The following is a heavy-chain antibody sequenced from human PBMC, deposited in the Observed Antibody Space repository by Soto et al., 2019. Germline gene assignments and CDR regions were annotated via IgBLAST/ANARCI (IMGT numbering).Heavy chain of an antibody. J-gene: IGHJ4*02. CDR1: GFTFSSYA. V-gene: IGHV3-23*01. CDR3: AKAFGSSSWSPFGY. CDR2: ISGSGGST. D-gene: IGHD6-13*01. Sequence: EVQLLESGGGLVQPGGSLRLYCAASGFTFSSYAMSWVRQAPGKGLEWVSAISGSGGSTYYADSVKGRFTISRDNSKNTLYLQINSLRAEDTAVYYCAKAFGSSSWSPFGYWGQVTLVTVFS.